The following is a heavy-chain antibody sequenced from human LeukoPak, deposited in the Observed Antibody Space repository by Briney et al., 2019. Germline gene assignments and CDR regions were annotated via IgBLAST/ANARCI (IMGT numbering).Heavy chain of an antibody. CDR2: IHPSGTL. V-gene: IGHV4-31*03. D-gene: IGHD3-22*01. CDR1: GASFSSGDQY. CDR3: SRGLDSRKLGY. J-gene: IGHJ4*02. Sequence: KSSQTLSLTCTVSGASFSSGDQYWNWIRQSPGKGLEWIGSIHPSGTLYNNPSLESRVTMSMDTSKNQFSLNLNSVTVADTAVYFCSRGLDSRKLGYWGQGTLVTVSS.